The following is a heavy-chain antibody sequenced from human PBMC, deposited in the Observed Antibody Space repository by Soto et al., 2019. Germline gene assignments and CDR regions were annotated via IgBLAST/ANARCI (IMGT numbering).Heavy chain of an antibody. D-gene: IGHD3-22*01. J-gene: IGHJ3*02. CDR1: GYTFTSYG. CDR2: IYPGDSDT. CDR3: ASGPGLGQTPASRYYYDSSGPGAFDI. Sequence: KVSCKASGYTFTSYGISWVRQMPGKGLEWMGIIYPGDSDTRYSPSFQGQVTISADKSISTAYLQWSSLKASDTAMYYCASGPGLGQTPASRYYYDSSGPGAFDIWGQGTMVTVSS. V-gene: IGHV5-51*01.